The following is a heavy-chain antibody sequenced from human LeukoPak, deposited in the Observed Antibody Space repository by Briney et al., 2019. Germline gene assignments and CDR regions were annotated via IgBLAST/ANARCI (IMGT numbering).Heavy chain of an antibody. V-gene: IGHV4-39*07. D-gene: IGHD3-22*01. Sequence: TSETLSLTCTVSGGSISSSSYYWGWIRQPPGKGLEWIGSIYYSGSTYYNPSLKSRVTISVDTSKNQFSLKLSSLTAADTAVYYCASKRSGYYSGFFDYWGQGTLVTVSS. CDR2: IYYSGST. J-gene: IGHJ4*02. CDR1: GGSISSSSYY. CDR3: ASKRSGYYSGFFDY.